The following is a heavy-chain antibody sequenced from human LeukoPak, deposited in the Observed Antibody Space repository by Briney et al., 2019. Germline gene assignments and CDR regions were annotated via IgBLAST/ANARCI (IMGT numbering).Heavy chain of an antibody. Sequence: SETLSLTCTVSGGSISSYYWSWIRQPPGKGLEWIGYIYYSGSTNYNPSLKSRVTISVDTPKNQFSLKLSSVTAADTAVYYCARAGDYGNFQHWGQGTLVTVSS. CDR3: ARAGDYGNFQH. CDR2: IYYSGST. V-gene: IGHV4-59*01. J-gene: IGHJ1*01. D-gene: IGHD4-17*01. CDR1: GGSISSYY.